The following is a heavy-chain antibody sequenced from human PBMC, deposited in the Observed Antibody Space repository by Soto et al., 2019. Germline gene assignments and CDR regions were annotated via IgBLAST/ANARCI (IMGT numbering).Heavy chain of an antibody. D-gene: IGHD2-2*01. CDR2: IFSRGST. Sequence: QVQLQESGPGLVKPSETLSLTCTVSGDSISSFYWTWIRQPPGKGLEWVGYIFSRGSTNYNPSLKSRATISVDPSENQFSLKLTSVTAADTAVYYCARVGYCSSTPCWPIGYFEYWGQGTLVTVSS. V-gene: IGHV4-59*01. J-gene: IGHJ4*02. CDR3: ARVGYCSSTPCWPIGYFEY. CDR1: GDSISSFY.